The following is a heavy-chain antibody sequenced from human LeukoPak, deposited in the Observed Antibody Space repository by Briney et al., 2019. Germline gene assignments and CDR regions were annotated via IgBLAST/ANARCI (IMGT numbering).Heavy chain of an antibody. J-gene: IGHJ4*02. D-gene: IGHD6-19*01. CDR2: IYYSGST. CDR1: GGSISSSSYY. CDR3: ARQEYSSGWYPSYYFDY. V-gene: IGHV4-39*01. Sequence: PSETLSLTCTVSGGSISSSSYYWGWIRQPPGKGLEWIGSIYYSGSTYYNPSIKSRVTISVDTSKNQFSLELSSVTAADTAVYYCARQEYSSGWYPSYYFDYWGQGTLVTVSS.